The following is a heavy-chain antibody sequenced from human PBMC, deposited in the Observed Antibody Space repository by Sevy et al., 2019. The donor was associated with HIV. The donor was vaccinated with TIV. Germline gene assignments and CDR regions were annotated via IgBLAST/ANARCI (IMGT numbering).Heavy chain of an antibody. D-gene: IGHD2-2*01. J-gene: IGHJ4*02. CDR3: ARGGPIQHQLDYFDS. CDR1: GVSISPYY. V-gene: IGHV4-59*01. CDR2: IYYTGSS. Sequence: SETLSLTCTVSGVSISPYYWTWVRQPPGKGLEWTGYIYYTGSSDHNSSLKSGVTTSVDTSKNQFSLRLTSVTAADTAIYYCARGGPIQHQLDYFDSWGQGTLVTVSS.